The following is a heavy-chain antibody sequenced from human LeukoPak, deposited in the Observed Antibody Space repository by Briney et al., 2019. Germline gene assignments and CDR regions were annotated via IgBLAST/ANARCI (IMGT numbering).Heavy chain of an antibody. CDR2: IYYSGST. D-gene: IGHD6-19*01. J-gene: IGHJ3*02. Sequence: SETLSLTCTVSGGSISSYYWSWIRQPPGKGLEWIGYIYYSGSTNYNPSLKSRVTISVDTSKNQFSLKLSSVTAADTAVYYCARDRTSGDDAFDTWGQGTMVTVSS. CDR3: ARDRTSGDDAFDT. CDR1: GGSISSYY. V-gene: IGHV4-59*01.